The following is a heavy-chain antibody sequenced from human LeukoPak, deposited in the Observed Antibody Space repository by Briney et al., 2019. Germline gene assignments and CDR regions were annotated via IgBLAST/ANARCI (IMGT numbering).Heavy chain of an antibody. J-gene: IGHJ4*02. D-gene: IGHD1-1*01. Sequence: KSSETLSLTCTVSGDSGSSNGFYWGWIRQPPGKGLEWIGNIYYSGSTYYNPSLKSRVTTSVDTSKNQFSLKLSSVTAADTAVYYCARGTRGSDSSFDYWGQGTLVTVSS. CDR3: ARGTRGSDSSFDY. CDR2: IYYSGST. CDR1: GDSGSSNGFY. V-gene: IGHV4-39*07.